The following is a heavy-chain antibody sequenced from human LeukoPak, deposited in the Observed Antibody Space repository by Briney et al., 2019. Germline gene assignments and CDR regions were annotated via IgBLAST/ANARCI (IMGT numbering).Heavy chain of an antibody. CDR1: GGSISSGDYY. Sequence: SQTLSLTCSVSGGSISSGDYYWSWIRQPPGKGLEWIGYIYHSGSTYYNPSLKSRVTISVDGSKNQFSLKLSSVTAADTAVYYCARVSYSSSWGNDAFDIWGQGTMVTVSS. CDR2: IYHSGST. D-gene: IGHD6-13*01. CDR3: ARVSYSSSWGNDAFDI. V-gene: IGHV4-30-2*01. J-gene: IGHJ3*02.